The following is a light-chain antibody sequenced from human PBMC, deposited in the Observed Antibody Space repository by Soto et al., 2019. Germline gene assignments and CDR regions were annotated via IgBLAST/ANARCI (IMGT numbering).Light chain of an antibody. V-gene: IGKV3-20*01. CDR2: ATS. Sequence: EIVLTQSPGTLSLSPGERATLSCRASQSINNHFLAWYQQKRGQAPRLLIYATSNRATVIPDRFSGSGSGTDFTLAISRLEPENFAVYYCQTYGSPFTFGPEKKVHIK. CDR3: QTYGSPFT. CDR1: QSINNHF. J-gene: IGKJ3*01.